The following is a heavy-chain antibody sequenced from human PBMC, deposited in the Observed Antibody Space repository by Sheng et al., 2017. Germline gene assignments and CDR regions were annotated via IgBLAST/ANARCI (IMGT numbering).Heavy chain of an antibody. V-gene: IGHV4-59*01. D-gene: IGHD6-13*01. CDR3: ARDSQGIAAPRVGPYDY. CDR1: GGSINSYN. CDR2: ISYTGST. J-gene: IGHJ4*02. Sequence: QVQLQESGPGLVKPSETLSLTCAVSGGSINSYNWNWIRQPPGKGLEWIGYISYTGSTIFNPSLKNRGTISVDTSKNHFSLNLRSVTAADTAVYYCARDSQGIAAPRVGPYDYWGQGTLVTVSS.